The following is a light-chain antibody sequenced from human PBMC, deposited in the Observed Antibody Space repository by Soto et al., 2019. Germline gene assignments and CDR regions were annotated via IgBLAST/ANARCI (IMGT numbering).Light chain of an antibody. Sequence: DIQMTQSPSSLSTSVLYIFTMACEAIQDISNYLHWYQQKPGKAPKLLIYDASNLETGVPSRFSGSGSGTDFTFTISSLQPEDIATYYCQQYDNFPRAINFGQGTRLEIK. CDR2: DAS. J-gene: IGKJ5*01. V-gene: IGKV1-33*01. CDR1: QDISNY. CDR3: QQYDNFPRAIN.